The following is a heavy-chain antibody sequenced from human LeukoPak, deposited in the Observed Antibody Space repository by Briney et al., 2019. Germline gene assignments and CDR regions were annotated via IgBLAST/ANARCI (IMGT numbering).Heavy chain of an antibody. CDR3: ARGGIQLWFLVDY. J-gene: IGHJ4*02. V-gene: IGHV1-2*02. CDR1: GYTFTGYF. CDR2: INPNSGGT. D-gene: IGHD5-18*01. Sequence: ASVKVSCKASGYTFTGYFMHWVRQAPGQGLGWMGWINPNSGGTNYAQKFQGRVTMTRDTSISTAYMELSSLRSDDTAVYYCARGGIQLWFLVDYWGQGTLVTVSS.